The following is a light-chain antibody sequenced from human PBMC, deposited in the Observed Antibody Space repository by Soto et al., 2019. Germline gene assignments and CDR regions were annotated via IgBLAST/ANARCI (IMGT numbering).Light chain of an antibody. CDR3: QHLNNYPPFT. CDR1: QDIKTY. V-gene: IGKV1-9*01. J-gene: IGKJ3*01. CDR2: GTF. Sequence: IQLTQSPSSLSASVGDRVSITCRASQDIKTYLAWYQQKQGKAPKLLLSGTFTLQSGVPSRFNGSGSGTDFTLTISRLQPEDFATYYCQHLNNYPPFTFGPGTQVDLE.